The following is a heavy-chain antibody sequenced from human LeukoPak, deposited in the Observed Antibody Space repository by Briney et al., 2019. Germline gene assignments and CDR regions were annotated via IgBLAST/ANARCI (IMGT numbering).Heavy chain of an antibody. CDR1: GGSFSGYY. V-gene: IGHV4-34*01. CDR2: INHSGST. Sequence: SETLSLTCAVYGGSFSGYYWSWIRQPPGKGLEWIGEINHSGSTNYNPSLKSRVTISVDTSKNQFSLKPSSVTAADTAVYYCAREVEMATIRYFDYWGQGTLVTVSS. CDR3: AREVEMATIRYFDY. J-gene: IGHJ4*02. D-gene: IGHD5-24*01.